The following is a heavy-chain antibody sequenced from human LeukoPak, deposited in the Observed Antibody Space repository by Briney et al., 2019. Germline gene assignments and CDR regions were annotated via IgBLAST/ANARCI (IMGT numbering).Heavy chain of an antibody. CDR2: INPNSGGT. CDR3: AREGPIVGAAHLVDY. V-gene: IGHV1-2*02. D-gene: IGHD1-26*01. J-gene: IGHJ4*02. Sequence: GASVKVSCKASGYTFTDCYVHWVRQAPGQGLEWMGWINPNSGGTNYAQRFQGRVTMTRDTSISTAYMELSRLRSDDTAVYYCAREGPIVGAAHLVDYWGQGTLVTVSS. CDR1: GYTFTDCY.